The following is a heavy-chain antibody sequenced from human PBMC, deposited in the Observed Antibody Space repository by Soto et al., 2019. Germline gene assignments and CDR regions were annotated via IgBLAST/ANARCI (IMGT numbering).Heavy chain of an antibody. CDR2: ISTYNGNT. CDR3: ARVPPYYYDSSGYYYGY. CDR1: GYTFSSYG. J-gene: IGHJ4*02. D-gene: IGHD3-22*01. Sequence: ASVKGSCKTSGYTFSSYGISWVRQAPVQVLEWMGWISTYNGNTNYAQKLQGRVTLTTDTSTSTAYMELSSLRSEDTAVYYCARVPPYYYDSSGYYYGYWGQGTLVTVSS. V-gene: IGHV1-18*04.